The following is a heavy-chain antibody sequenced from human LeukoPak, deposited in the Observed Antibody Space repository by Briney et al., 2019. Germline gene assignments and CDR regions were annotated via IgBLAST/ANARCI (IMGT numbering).Heavy chain of an antibody. CDR3: TRAAKYQLLRRTAEYLQH. J-gene: IGHJ1*01. V-gene: IGHV3-49*04. CDR1: GFIFGDYA. Sequence: TARSLRLSCTASGFIFGDYAMSWVRPAPGKGPEWVGFIRSKAYGGTTEYAASVKGRFTISRADSKSIVYLQMTTLKTEDTAVYYCTRAAKYQLLRRTAEYLQHWGQGTLVTVSS. CDR2: IRSKAYGGTT. D-gene: IGHD2-2*01.